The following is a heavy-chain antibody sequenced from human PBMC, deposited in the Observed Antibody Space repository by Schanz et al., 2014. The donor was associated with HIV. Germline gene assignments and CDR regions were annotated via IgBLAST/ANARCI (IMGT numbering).Heavy chain of an antibody. CDR3: ARDVSHDSSGHYSDYYYGMDV. CDR2: ISYDGSNK. Sequence: QVQLVESGGGVVQPGRSLRLSCAASGFTFSSYAMHWVRQAAGKGLEWGAVISYDGSNKNYADSVKGRFTISRDNSKNTLYLQMNSLRAEDTAVYYCARDVSHDSSGHYSDYYYGMDVWGQGTTVTVSS. CDR1: GFTFSSYA. D-gene: IGHD3-22*01. V-gene: IGHV3-30-3*01. J-gene: IGHJ6*02.